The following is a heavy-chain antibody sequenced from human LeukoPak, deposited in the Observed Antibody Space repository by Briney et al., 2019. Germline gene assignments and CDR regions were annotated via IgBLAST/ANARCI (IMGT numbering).Heavy chain of an antibody. V-gene: IGHV5-51*01. D-gene: IGHD5-24*01. CDR2: IYLGDSDT. CDR1: GYSFTTYW. CDR3: ARHRDGYLTD. Sequence: PGESLRISCKGSGYSFTTYWIGWVRQMPGKGLEWMGIIYLGDSDTRYSPSFQGQVTISADKSISTAYLQWRSLKASDTAMYYCARHRDGYLTDWGQGTLVTVSS. J-gene: IGHJ4*02.